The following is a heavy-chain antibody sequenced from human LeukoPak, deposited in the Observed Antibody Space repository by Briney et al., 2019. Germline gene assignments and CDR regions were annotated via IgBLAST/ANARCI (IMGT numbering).Heavy chain of an antibody. J-gene: IGHJ4*02. V-gene: IGHV3-48*02. CDR3: ARRMGCSSTSCYWDFDY. CDR2: ISSSTSTI. D-gene: IGHD2-2*01. CDR1: GFTFSSYS. Sequence: GGSLRLSCAASGFTFSSYSMNWVRQAPGKGLEWVSYISSSTSTIYYADSVKGRFTISRDNAKNSLYLQMYSLRDEDTAVYYRARRMGCSSTSCYWDFDYWGQGTLVTVSS.